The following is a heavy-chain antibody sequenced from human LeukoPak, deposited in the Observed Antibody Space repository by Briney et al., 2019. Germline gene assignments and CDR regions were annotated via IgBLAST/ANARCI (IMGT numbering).Heavy chain of an antibody. J-gene: IGHJ4*02. CDR3: SRRFDC. CDR1: GFTFSDYS. V-gene: IGHV3-48*02. Sequence: GESLRLSCAASGFTFSDYSMNWVRQAPGKGLEWVSYIDGSGDTIYYADSVKGRFTISRDNTKNSLDLQMNSLRDEDTAVYYCSRRFDCWGQGTLVTVSS. CDR2: IDGSGDTI.